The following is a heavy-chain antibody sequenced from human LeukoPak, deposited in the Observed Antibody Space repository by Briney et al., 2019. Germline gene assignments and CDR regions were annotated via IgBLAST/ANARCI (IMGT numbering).Heavy chain of an antibody. CDR3: ARIIGASGTAKTHFDY. Sequence: ASVKVSCKASGYTFTSYGTTWVRQAPGQGLEWMGWISAYNGNTNYAQEFQGRVSMTTDTSTSTAYMELRSLRSDDTAVYYCARIIGASGTAKTHFDYWGQGTLVTVSS. CDR2: ISAYNGNT. D-gene: IGHD3-10*01. J-gene: IGHJ4*02. CDR1: GYTFTSYG. V-gene: IGHV1-18*01.